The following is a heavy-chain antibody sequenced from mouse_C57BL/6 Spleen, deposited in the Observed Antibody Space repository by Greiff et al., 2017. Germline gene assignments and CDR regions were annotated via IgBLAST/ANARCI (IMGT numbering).Heavy chain of an antibody. CDR2: ISGGSSTI. Sequence: EVKVEESGGGLVKPGGSLKLSCAASGFTFSDYGMYWVRQAPEKGLDCVAYISGGSSTIYYADTVKGRFTISRDNAKNTLFLQMTSLRSEDTAMYYCAWRYPVPFDLWGTGTTVTVSS. V-gene: IGHV5-17*01. D-gene: IGHD2-12*01. CDR1: GFTFSDYG. CDR3: AWRYPVPFDL. J-gene: IGHJ1*03.